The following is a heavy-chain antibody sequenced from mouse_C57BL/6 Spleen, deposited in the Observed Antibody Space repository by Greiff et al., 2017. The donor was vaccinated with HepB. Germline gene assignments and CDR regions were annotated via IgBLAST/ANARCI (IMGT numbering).Heavy chain of an antibody. J-gene: IGHJ4*01. V-gene: IGHV7-3*01. D-gene: IGHD2-3*01. CDR2: IRNKANGYTT. CDR1: GFTFTDYY. Sequence: DVKLVESGGGLVQPGGSLSLSCAASGFTFTDYYMSWVRQPPGKALEWLGFIRNKANGYTTEYSASVKGRFTISRDNSQSILYLQMNALRAEDSATYYCARYMRDGFPYAMDYWGQGTSVTVSS. CDR3: ARYMRDGFPYAMDY.